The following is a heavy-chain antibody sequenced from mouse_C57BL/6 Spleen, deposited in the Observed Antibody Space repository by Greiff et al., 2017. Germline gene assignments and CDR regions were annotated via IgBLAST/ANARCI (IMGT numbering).Heavy chain of an antibody. CDR3: ARRGELSGAMDY. J-gene: IGHJ4*01. Sequence: VQLQQPGAELVMPGASVTLSCKASGYTFTSYWMHWVKPRPGQGLEWIGEIDPSDSYTNYNQKFKGKSTLTVDKSSSTACMQLSSLTSEDSAVYYCARRGELSGAMDYWGQGTSVTVSS. CDR2: IDPSDSYT. CDR1: GYTFTSYW. V-gene: IGHV1-69*01. D-gene: IGHD3-1*01.